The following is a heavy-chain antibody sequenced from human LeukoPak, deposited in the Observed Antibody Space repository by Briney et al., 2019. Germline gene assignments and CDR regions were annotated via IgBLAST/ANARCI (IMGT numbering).Heavy chain of an antibody. CDR1: GFTFSNYG. Sequence: GGSLRLSCAASGFTFSNYGMNWVRQAPGKGLEWVSGIGGSGGDITYTDSVKGRFTISRDNSKNTLYLQMNSLRAEDTAVYYCAKSLSVTMIVPNWFDPWGQGTLVIVSS. D-gene: IGHD3-22*01. CDR2: IGGSGGDI. CDR3: AKSLSVTMIVPNWFDP. V-gene: IGHV3-23*01. J-gene: IGHJ5*02.